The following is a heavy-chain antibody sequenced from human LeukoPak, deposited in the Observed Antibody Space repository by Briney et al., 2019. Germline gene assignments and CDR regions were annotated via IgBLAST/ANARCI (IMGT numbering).Heavy chain of an antibody. Sequence: ASVKVSCKASGYTFTGYYMHWVRQAPGQGLEWMGWINPNSGGTNYAQKFQGRVTMTRDTSISTAYMELSRLRSDDTAMYYCARLRQWLSQNWFDPWGQGTLVTVSS. J-gene: IGHJ5*02. CDR2: INPNSGGT. V-gene: IGHV1-2*02. CDR1: GYTFTGYY. D-gene: IGHD6-19*01. CDR3: ARLRQWLSQNWFDP.